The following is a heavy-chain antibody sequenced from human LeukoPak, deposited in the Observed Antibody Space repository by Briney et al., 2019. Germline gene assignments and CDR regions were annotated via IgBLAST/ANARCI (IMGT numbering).Heavy chain of an antibody. Sequence: SETLSLTCAVYGGSFSGYYWSWIRQPPGKGLEGIGKINDSGSTNYNPSLKSRVTISVDTSKNQFSLKLSSVTAADTAVYYCARGSQNYYYYYMDVWGKGTTVTISS. CDR2: INDSGST. CDR1: GGSFSGYY. CDR3: ARGSQNYYYYYMDV. V-gene: IGHV4-34*01. J-gene: IGHJ6*03.